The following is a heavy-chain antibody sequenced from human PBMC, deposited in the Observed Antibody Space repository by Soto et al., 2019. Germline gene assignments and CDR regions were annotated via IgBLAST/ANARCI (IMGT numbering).Heavy chain of an antibody. CDR2: IHTSGSP. J-gene: IGHJ4*02. D-gene: IGHD4-17*01. V-gene: IGHV4-4*07. Sequence: SETLSLTCTVSGGSISSYYCSWIRQAAGKGLEWIGRIHTSGSPNYNPSFKSRVTMSADTSKNQFSLKLTSVTAADTAVYYCARGSGYGDYGDSWGQGTLVTVSS. CDR3: ARGSGYGDYGDS. CDR1: GGSISSYY.